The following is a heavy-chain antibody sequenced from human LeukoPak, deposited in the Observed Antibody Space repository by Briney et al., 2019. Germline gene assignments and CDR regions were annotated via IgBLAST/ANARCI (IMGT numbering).Heavy chain of an antibody. D-gene: IGHD1-1*01. CDR1: GFTFSSYA. J-gene: IGHJ4*02. V-gene: IGHV3-23*01. CDR2: ISGSGGGT. Sequence: GGSLRLSCAASGFTFSSYAMTWVRQAPGKGLEWVSTISGSGGGTYYADSVKGRFTISRDNSKNTLYLEMNTLRAEDTAVYYCTRVGSSGSVDYWGQGTLVTVSS. CDR3: TRVGSSGSVDY.